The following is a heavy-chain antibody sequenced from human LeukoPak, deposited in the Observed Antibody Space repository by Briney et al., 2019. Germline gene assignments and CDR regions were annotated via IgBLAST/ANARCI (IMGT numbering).Heavy chain of an antibody. CDR3: ARDRWWQDY. CDR1: GFTFSDYW. V-gene: IGHV3-74*01. J-gene: IGHJ4*02. CDR2: IKSDGSST. Sequence: GGSLRLSCAASGFTFSDYWMHWVPQAPGKGLVCVSCIKSDGSSTNYADSVKGRFTISRDNAKNTLYLQMNSLRAEDTAVYYCARDRWWQDYWGQGTLVTVSS. D-gene: IGHD2-15*01.